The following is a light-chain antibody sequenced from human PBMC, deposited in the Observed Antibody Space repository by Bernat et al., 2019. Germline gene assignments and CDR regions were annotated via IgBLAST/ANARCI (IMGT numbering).Light chain of an antibody. CDR3: QQYNNWPPWT. CDR1: RSVKNN. Sequence: EVVMTQSPASLSVSPGERATLSCRASRSVKNNLAWYPQKPGQAPRLLIYGASTRPPGIPARFSGSGSGTEFTLTISSLQSEDFAVYYCQQYNNWPPWTFGQGTKVEIK. J-gene: IGKJ1*01. V-gene: IGKV3-15*01. CDR2: GAS.